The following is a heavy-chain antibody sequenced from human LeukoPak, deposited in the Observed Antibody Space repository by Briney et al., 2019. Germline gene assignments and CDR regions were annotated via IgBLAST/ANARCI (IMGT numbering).Heavy chain of an antibody. J-gene: IGHJ6*02. CDR3: ARYCSSASCTAHYYYYGMDV. Sequence: KPSETLSLTCAVYGGSFSGYYWSWIRQPPGKGLEWIGEINHSGSTNYNPSLKSRVTISVDTSKSQFSLKLSSVTAADTAVYYCARYCSSASCTAHYYYYGMDVWGQGTTVTVSS. D-gene: IGHD2-2*01. CDR2: INHSGST. CDR1: GGSFSGYY. V-gene: IGHV4-34*01.